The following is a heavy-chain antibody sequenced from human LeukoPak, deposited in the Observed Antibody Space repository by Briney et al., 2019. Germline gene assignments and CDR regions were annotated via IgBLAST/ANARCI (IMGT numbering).Heavy chain of an antibody. CDR2: ISSSSSYI. V-gene: IGHV3-21*01. Sequence: GGSLRLSCAASGFTFSSYSMNWVRQAPGKGLEWVSPISSSSSYIYYADSVKGRFTISRDNAKNSLYLQMNSLRAEDTAVYYCARDPSIAAADWFDPWGQGTLVTVSS. CDR1: GFTFSSYS. CDR3: ARDPSIAAADWFDP. D-gene: IGHD6-13*01. J-gene: IGHJ5*02.